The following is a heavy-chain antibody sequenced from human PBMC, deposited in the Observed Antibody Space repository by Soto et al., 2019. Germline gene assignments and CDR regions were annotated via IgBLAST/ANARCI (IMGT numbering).Heavy chain of an antibody. V-gene: IGHV1-69*06. CDR2: IIPIFGTA. CDR1: GGTFSSYA. CDR3: GACSPQKHPYYYYGMDV. J-gene: IGHJ6*02. Sequence: QVQLVQSGAEVKKPGSSVKVSCKASGGTFSSYAISWVRQAPRQGLEWMGGIIPIFGTANYAQKFQGRVTITADKSTSTAYMELSSLRSEDTAVYYCGACSPQKHPYYYYGMDVWGQGTTVTVSS. D-gene: IGHD6-13*01.